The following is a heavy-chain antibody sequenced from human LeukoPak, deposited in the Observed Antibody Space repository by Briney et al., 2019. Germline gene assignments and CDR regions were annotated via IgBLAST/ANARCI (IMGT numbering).Heavy chain of an antibody. CDR2: ISAYNGNT. CDR1: GYTFTSYG. D-gene: IGHD6-13*01. V-gene: IGHV1-18*04. J-gene: IGHJ4*02. Sequence: ASVKVSCKASGYTFTSYGISWVRQAPGQGLEWMGWISAYNGNTNYAQKLQGRVTMTTDTSTSTAYMELRSLRPDDTAVYYCARDDTLAAAGTKDYWGQGTLVTVSS. CDR3: ARDDTLAAAGTKDY.